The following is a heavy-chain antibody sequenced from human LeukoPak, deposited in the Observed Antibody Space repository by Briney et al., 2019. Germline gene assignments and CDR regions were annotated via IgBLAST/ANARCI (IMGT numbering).Heavy chain of an antibody. CDR3: AKEGSPPNYYYMDV. Sequence: GGSLRLSCAASGFTFSTNAMSWVRQAPGKGLEWVSGISGSGSFTYYADSVKGRFTVSRDNSKNTLYLQMSSPRAEDTAVYYCAKEGSPPNYYYMDVWGQGTTVTVSS. V-gene: IGHV3-23*01. D-gene: IGHD6-19*01. CDR2: ISGSGSFT. J-gene: IGHJ6*03. CDR1: GFTFSTNA.